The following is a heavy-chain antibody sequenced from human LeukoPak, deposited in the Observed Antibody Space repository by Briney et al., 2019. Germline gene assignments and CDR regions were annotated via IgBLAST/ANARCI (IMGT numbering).Heavy chain of an antibody. Sequence: SQTLSLTCTVSGGSISSGSYYWSWIRQPAGKGLEWIGRIYTSGSTNYNPSLKSRVTISVDTSKNQFSLKLSSVTAADTAVYYCARDYYGSGSYFGGLDYWGQGNVVTVSS. V-gene: IGHV4-61*02. CDR2: IYTSGST. J-gene: IGHJ4*02. D-gene: IGHD3-10*01. CDR3: ARDYYGSGSYFGGLDY. CDR1: GGSISSGSYY.